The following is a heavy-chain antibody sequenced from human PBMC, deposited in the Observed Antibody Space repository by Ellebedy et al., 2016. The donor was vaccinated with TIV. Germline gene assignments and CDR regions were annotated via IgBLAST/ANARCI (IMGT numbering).Heavy chain of an antibody. CDR2: ISGYNGDT. CDR1: GYTFTKYG. Sequence: ASVKVSCKASGYTFTKYGISWVRQAPGQGLEWMGWISGYNGDTNYAQKFQGRVTMTIDNFASTAYMELRSLRSDDTAMYFCARGFYEKFNPWGQGTLVTVSS. D-gene: IGHD2/OR15-2a*01. V-gene: IGHV1-18*01. J-gene: IGHJ5*02. CDR3: ARGFYEKFNP.